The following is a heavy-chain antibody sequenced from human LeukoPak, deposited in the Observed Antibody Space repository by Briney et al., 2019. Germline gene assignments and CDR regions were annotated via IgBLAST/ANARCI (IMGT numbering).Heavy chain of an antibody. CDR3: ARGPPDLGATKVDDY. Sequence: SETLSLTCTVSGYSISSGYYWGWIRQPPGKGLEWIGSIYHSGSTYYNPSLKSRVTISVDTSKKQFSLKLSSVTAADTAVYYCARGPPDLGATKVDDYWGQGTLVTVSS. J-gene: IGHJ4*02. V-gene: IGHV4-38-2*02. D-gene: IGHD1-26*01. CDR2: IYHSGST. CDR1: GYSISSGYY.